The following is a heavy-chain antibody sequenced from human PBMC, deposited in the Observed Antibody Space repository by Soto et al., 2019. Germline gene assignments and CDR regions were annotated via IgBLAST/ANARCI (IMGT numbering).Heavy chain of an antibody. Sequence: PSETLSLTCTVSGGSVSSGSYYWSWIRQPPGKGLEWIGYIYYSGSTNYNPSLKSRVTISVDTSKNQFSLKLSSVTAADTAVYYCARRYGGHFDYWGQGTLVTVSS. J-gene: IGHJ4*02. CDR2: IYYSGST. CDR3: ARRYGGHFDY. V-gene: IGHV4-61*01. D-gene: IGHD4-17*01. CDR1: GGSVSSGSYY.